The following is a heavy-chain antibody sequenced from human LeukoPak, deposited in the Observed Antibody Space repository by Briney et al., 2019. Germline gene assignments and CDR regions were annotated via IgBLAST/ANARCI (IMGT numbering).Heavy chain of an antibody. J-gene: IGHJ6*03. CDR3: ARDSVASSSLGSYYYYYMDV. Sequence: PGGSLRLSCAASGFTFSSYAMHWVRQAPGKGLEWVAVISYDGSNKYYADSVKGRFTISRDNSKNTLYLQMNSLRAEDTAVYYCARDSVASSSLGSYYYYYMDVWGKGTTVTVSS. CDR2: ISYDGSNK. D-gene: IGHD6-6*01. CDR1: GFTFSSYA. V-gene: IGHV3-30*04.